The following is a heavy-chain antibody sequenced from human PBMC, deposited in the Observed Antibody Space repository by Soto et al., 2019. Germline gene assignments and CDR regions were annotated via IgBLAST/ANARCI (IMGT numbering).Heavy chain of an antibody. V-gene: IGHV3-23*01. CDR2: ISNSGGST. Sequence: EVQLLESGGGLVQPGGSLRLSCAASGFTFSRYAMSWVRQAPGKGLEWVSGISNSGGSTYYADSVKGRFTISRDNSKNTLYLQMNSLRAEDTAVYYCAKGSRNIVVVVGATPSNWFDPWGQGTLVTVSS. CDR1: GFTFSRYA. J-gene: IGHJ5*02. CDR3: AKGSRNIVVVVGATPSNWFDP. D-gene: IGHD2-15*01.